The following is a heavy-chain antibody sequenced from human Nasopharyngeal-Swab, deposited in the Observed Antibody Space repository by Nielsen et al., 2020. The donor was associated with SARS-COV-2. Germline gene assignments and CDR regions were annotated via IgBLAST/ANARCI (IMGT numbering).Heavy chain of an antibody. D-gene: IGHD3-10*01. V-gene: IGHV3-23*01. CDR3: ARGVMVQGVNGYYYGMDV. J-gene: IGHJ6*02. Sequence: LSLTCAASGFTFSSYAMSWVRQAPGKGLEWVSAISGSGGSTNYADSVKGRFTISRDNAKNSLYLQMNSLRAEDTAVYYCARGVMVQGVNGYYYGMDVWGQGTTVTVSS. CDR2: ISGSGGST. CDR1: GFTFSSYA.